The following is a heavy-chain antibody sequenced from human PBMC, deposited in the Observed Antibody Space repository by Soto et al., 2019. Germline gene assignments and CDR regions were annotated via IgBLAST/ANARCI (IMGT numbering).Heavy chain of an antibody. J-gene: IGHJ4*02. CDR3: AKGPNSSGYYYDYFDY. V-gene: IGHV3-23*01. CDR2: ISGSGGST. D-gene: IGHD3-22*01. CDR1: GFTFSSYA. Sequence: GGSLRLSCAASGFTFSSYAMSWVRQAPGKGLEWVSAISGSGGSTYYADSVKGRSTISRDNSKNTLYLQMNSLRAEDTAVYYCAKGPNSSGYYYDYFDYWGQGTLVTVSS.